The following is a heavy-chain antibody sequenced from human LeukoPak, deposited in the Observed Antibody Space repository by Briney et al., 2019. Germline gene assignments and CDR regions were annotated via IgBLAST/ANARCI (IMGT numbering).Heavy chain of an antibody. CDR3: ARAPGYCSGGSCRLIPNFDY. V-gene: IGHV4-59*12. CDR1: GGSISSYY. D-gene: IGHD2-15*01. J-gene: IGHJ4*02. Sequence: PSETLSLTCTVSGGSISSYYWSWIRQPPGKGLEWIGYIYYSGSTYYNPSLKSRVTISVDRSKNQFSLKLSSVTAADTAVYYCARAPGYCSGGSCRLIPNFDYWGQGTLVTVSS. CDR2: IYYSGST.